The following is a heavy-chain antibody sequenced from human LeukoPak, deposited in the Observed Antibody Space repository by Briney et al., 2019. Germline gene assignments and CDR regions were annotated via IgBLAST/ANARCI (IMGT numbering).Heavy chain of an antibody. V-gene: IGHV1-3*01. CDR3: ATLYSYGDFDY. CDR2: INAGNGNT. D-gene: IGHD5-18*01. J-gene: IGHJ4*02. Sequence: ASVNVSCKASGYTFTSYAMHWVRQAPGQRLEWMGWINAGNGNTKYSQKFQGRVTITRDTSASTAYMELSSLRSEDTAVYYCATLYSYGDFDYWGQGTLVTVSS. CDR1: GYTFTSYA.